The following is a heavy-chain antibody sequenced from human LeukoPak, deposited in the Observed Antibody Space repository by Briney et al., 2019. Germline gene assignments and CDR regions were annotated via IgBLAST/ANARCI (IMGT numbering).Heavy chain of an antibody. V-gene: IGHV1-8*01. D-gene: IGHD2-2*01. CDR3: ARKGPANYYYYYMDV. CDR2: MNPNSGNT. J-gene: IGHJ6*03. Sequence: ASVKVSCKASGYTFTSYDINWVRQATGQGLEWVGWMNPNSGNTGYAQKFQGRVTMTRNTSISTAYMELSSLRSEDTAVYFCARKGPANYYYYYMDVWGEGTTVTVSS. CDR1: GYTFTSYD.